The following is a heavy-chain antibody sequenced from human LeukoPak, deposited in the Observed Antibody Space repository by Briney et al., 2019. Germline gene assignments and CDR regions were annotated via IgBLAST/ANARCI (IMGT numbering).Heavy chain of an antibody. CDR3: TRSSGWWSLDY. J-gene: IGHJ4*02. CDR1: GGSFSGYY. CDR2: INHSGST. Sequence: SETLSLTCAVYGGSFSGYYWSWIRQPPGKGLEWIGEINHSGSTYYNPSLKSRVTISKDNSKNQFSLKLNSVTAADTATYYCTRSSGWWSLDYWGQGALVTVSS. V-gene: IGHV4-34*01. D-gene: IGHD6-19*01.